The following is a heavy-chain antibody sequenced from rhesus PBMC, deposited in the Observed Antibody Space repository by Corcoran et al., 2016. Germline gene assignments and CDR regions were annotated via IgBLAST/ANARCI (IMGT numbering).Heavy chain of an antibody. CDR2: ISGSNLTT. Sequence: QLQLQESGPGLVRASETLSLTCAVSGASISSNWWSCVRQSPGKGLAWIGRISGSNLTTHYTPSLKSRVIISTDPSKNQFSLNLRSVTAADTAVYHCAKGGSEFFDSWGQGVLVTVSS. CDR1: GASISSNW. V-gene: IGHV4-173*01. CDR3: AKGGSEFFDS. J-gene: IGHJ4*01.